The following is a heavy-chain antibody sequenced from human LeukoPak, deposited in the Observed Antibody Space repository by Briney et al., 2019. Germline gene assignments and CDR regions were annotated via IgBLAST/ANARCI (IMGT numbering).Heavy chain of an antibody. V-gene: IGHV4-59*01. CDR2: IYYSGST. D-gene: IGHD4-23*01. CDR1: GGSISSYY. J-gene: IGHJ6*03. Sequence: SETLSLTCTVSGGSISSYYWSWIRQPPGQGLGWNGYIYYSGSTNYNPSLKSRVTISVDTSKNQFPLKLSSVTAADTAVYYCARDTGYGGNSGADYYYYMDVWGKGTTVTVSS. CDR3: ARDTGYGGNSGADYYYYMDV.